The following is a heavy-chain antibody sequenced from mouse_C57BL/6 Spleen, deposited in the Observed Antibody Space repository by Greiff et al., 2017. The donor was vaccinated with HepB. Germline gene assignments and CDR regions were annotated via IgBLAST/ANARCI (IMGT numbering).Heavy chain of an antibody. D-gene: IGHD1-1*01. Sequence: QVQLQQSGAELARPGASVKMSCKASGYTFTSYTMHWVKQRPGQGLEWIGYINPSSGYTKYNQKFKDKATLTADKSSSTAYMQLSSLTSEDSAVYYCARVTTVGGYFDYWGQGTTLTVSS. CDR1: GYTFTSYT. CDR3: ARVTTVGGYFDY. CDR2: INPSSGYT. J-gene: IGHJ2*01. V-gene: IGHV1-4*01.